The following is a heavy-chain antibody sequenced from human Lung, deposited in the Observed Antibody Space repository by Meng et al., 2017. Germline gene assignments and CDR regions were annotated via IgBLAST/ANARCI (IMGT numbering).Heavy chain of an antibody. CDR1: GFTFRSYW. V-gene: IGHV3-74*03. CDR3: ARESGYFEY. J-gene: IGHJ4*02. Sequence: VQVVWSGGGLVQPGGSLRLSCAASGFTFRSYWMHWVRQAPGKGLVWVSRIRGDGGSIVYADSVKGRFTISRDNAKNTLFLQMNSLRAEDTAVYYCARESGYFEYWGQGILVTVSS. CDR2: IRGDGGSI.